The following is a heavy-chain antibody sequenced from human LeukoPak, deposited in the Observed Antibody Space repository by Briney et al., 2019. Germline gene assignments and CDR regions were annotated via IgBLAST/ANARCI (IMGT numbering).Heavy chain of an antibody. CDR1: GGSISSSSYY. D-gene: IGHD3-3*01. J-gene: IGHJ3*02. CDR3: ARGITIFAVLNAAFDI. V-gene: IGHV4-61*05. Sequence: KPSETLSLTCTVSGGSISSSSYYWGWIRQPPGKGLEWIGYIYYSGRTNYNPSLKSRVTISVDTSKNQFSLKLSSVTAADTAVYYCARGITIFAVLNAAFDIWGQGTMVTVSS. CDR2: IYYSGRT.